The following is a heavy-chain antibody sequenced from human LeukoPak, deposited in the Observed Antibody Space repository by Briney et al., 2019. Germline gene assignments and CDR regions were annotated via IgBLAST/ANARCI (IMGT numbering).Heavy chain of an antibody. CDR1: GGSFSGYY. CDR3: ASPPYYYDSSGYYGPPG. Sequence: SETLSLTCAVYGGSFSGYYWSWIRQPPGKGLEWIGEINHSGSTNYNPSLKSRVTISVDTSKNQFSLKLSSVTAADTAVYYCASPPYYYDSSGYYGPPGWGQGTLVTVSS. J-gene: IGHJ4*02. D-gene: IGHD3-22*01. V-gene: IGHV4-34*01. CDR2: INHSGST.